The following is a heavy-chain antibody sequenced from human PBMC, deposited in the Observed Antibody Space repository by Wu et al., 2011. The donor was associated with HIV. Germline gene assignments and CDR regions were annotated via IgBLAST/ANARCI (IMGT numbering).Heavy chain of an antibody. V-gene: IGHV1-2*02. D-gene: IGHD5-18*01. Sequence: QVQLVQSGAEVKKPGASVRVSCKASGYTFTGYYIHWVRQAPGQGLEWMGWINPNSGGTNYAQKFQGRVTMTRDTSISTAYMQLSRLRSDDTAVYYCARDLWLGLGDAFDIWAKGQXSRLF. CDR2: INPNSGGT. CDR3: ARDLWLGLGDAFDI. CDR1: GYTFTGYY. J-gene: IGHJ3*02.